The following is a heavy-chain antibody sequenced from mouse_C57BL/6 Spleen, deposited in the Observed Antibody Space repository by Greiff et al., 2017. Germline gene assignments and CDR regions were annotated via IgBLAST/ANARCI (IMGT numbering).Heavy chain of an antibody. Sequence: QVQLQQSGAELVRPGASVTLSCKASGYTFTDYEMHWVKQTPVHGLEWIGAIDPETGGTAYNQKFKGKAILTADKSSSTAYMELRSLTSEDSAVYYCTRGDSLSYAKDYWGQGTSVTVSS. CDR2: IDPETGGT. V-gene: IGHV1-15*01. D-gene: IGHD3-3*01. CDR3: TRGDSLSYAKDY. J-gene: IGHJ4*01. CDR1: GYTFTDYE.